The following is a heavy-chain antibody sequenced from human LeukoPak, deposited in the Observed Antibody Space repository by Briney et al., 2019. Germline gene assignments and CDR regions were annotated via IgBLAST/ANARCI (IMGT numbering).Heavy chain of an antibody. J-gene: IGHJ3*02. Sequence: SQTLSLTCTVSGGSISSGGYYWSWIRQHPGKGLEWIGYIYYSGSTYYNPSLKSRVTISVDTSKNQFSPKLSSVTAADTAVYYCARDLYPYDSSRNDAFDIWGQGTMVTVSS. CDR2: IYYSGST. CDR3: ARDLYPYDSSRNDAFDI. V-gene: IGHV4-31*03. D-gene: IGHD3-22*01. CDR1: GGSISSGGYY.